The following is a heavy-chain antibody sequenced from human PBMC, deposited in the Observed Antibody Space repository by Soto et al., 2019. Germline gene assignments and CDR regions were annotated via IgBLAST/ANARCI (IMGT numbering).Heavy chain of an antibody. V-gene: IGHV1-69*01. CDR1: GGIFSSYA. D-gene: IGHD4-4*01. Sequence: QVQLVQSGAEVKKPGSSVKVSCKASGGIFSSYAISWVRQAPGQGLEWMGGIIPIFGTANYAQKFQGRVTITADESTSTAYMELSSLRSEDTAVYYCARDSERYYSNYPPSVYFDYWGQGTLVTVSS. CDR3: ARDSERYYSNYPPSVYFDY. CDR2: IIPIFGTA. J-gene: IGHJ4*02.